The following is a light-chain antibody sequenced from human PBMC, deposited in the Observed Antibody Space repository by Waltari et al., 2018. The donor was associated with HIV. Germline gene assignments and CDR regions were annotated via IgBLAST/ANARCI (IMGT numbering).Light chain of an antibody. V-gene: IGKV1-39*01. CDR2: AAS. CDR3: QQSYSTPRT. Sequence: DIQMTQSPCSMSASVGDRVTITCRASQSISSYLNWYQQKPGKAPKLLIYAASSLQSGVPSRFSGSGSGTDFTPTINSLQPEDFATYDCQQSYSTPRTFGQGTKVEIK. J-gene: IGKJ1*01. CDR1: QSISSY.